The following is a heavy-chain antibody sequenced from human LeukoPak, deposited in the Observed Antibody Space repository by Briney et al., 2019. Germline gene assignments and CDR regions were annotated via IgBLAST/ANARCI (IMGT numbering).Heavy chain of an antibody. V-gene: IGHV3-21*01. CDR1: GFTFSSYS. CDR2: ISSSSSYI. Sequence: VSSGGSLRLSCAASGFTFSSYSMNWVRQAPGQGLEWVSSISSSSSYIYYADSVEGRFTISRDNAKNSLYLQMNSLRAEDTAVYYCARVRNKAVTYYYYYYGMDVWGQGTTVTVSS. J-gene: IGHJ6*02. D-gene: IGHD4-17*01. CDR3: ARVRNKAVTYYYYYYGMDV.